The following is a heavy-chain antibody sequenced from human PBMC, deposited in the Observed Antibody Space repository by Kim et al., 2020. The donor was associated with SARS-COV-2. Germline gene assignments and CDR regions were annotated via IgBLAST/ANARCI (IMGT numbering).Heavy chain of an antibody. J-gene: IGHJ2*01. CDR2: MSGSGGST. V-gene: IGHV3-23*01. D-gene: IGHD6-13*01. CDR3: AKVVLAAACTGWYFEL. CDR1: GFTFSSYA. Sequence: GGSLRLSCAASGFTFSSYAMSWVRQAPGKGLEWVSAMSGSGGSTYYADSVNGRFTISRDNSKNTLYLQMNSLRAEDTAEYYFAKVVLAAACTGWYFELWGRGTLVTVSS.